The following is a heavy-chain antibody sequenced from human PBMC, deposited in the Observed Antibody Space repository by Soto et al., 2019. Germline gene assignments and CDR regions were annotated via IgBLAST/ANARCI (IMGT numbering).Heavy chain of an antibody. CDR2: VYQTVSA. CDR3: AREMCHSNPFDY. Sequence: PXATLSLTFAVSGFSISSGFDWSWIRQTPGKGLEWIGSVYQTVSASYNPSLQSRVSISVDIAKNHFSLELKSVTAADTGVYYCAREMCHSNPFDYWGQGTLVTVYS. CDR1: GFSISSGFD. D-gene: IGHD4-4*01. J-gene: IGHJ4*02. V-gene: IGHV4-38-2*02.